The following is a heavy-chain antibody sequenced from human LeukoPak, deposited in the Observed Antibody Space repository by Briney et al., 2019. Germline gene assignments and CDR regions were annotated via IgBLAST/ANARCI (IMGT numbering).Heavy chain of an antibody. V-gene: IGHV4-59*01. Sequence: SETLSLTCTVSGGSISTFYWSWIRQSPGKGLEWIGYIHYTENTNYNPSLKSRVTISVDTSKNQFSPKLSSVTAADTAVYYCARGQPITVPYIVGATGGWFDPWGQGTLVTVSS. CDR2: IHYTENT. J-gene: IGHJ5*02. CDR1: GGSISTFY. CDR3: ARGQPITVPYIVGATGGWFDP. D-gene: IGHD1-26*01.